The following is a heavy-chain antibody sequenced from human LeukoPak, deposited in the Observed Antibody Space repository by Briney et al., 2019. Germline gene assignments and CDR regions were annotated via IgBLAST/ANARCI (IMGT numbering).Heavy chain of an antibody. CDR1: GFTFDKYW. CDR2: INQDGRVK. D-gene: IGHD6-6*01. Sequence: PGGSLRLSCAASGFTFDKYWMAWVRQAPGKGLEWVAQINQDGRVKHYVDSVKGRFTISRDNAKNSLYLQMNSLRAEDTAVYYCARTEYSSYQWGFDPWGQGTLVTVSS. J-gene: IGHJ5*02. V-gene: IGHV3-7*01. CDR3: ARTEYSSYQWGFDP.